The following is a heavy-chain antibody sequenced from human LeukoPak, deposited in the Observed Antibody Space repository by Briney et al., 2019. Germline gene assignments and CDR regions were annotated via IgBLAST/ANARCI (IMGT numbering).Heavy chain of an antibody. V-gene: IGHV3-49*03. CDR2: IRSKAYGGTT. Sequence: PGGSLRLSCTASGFTFGDYAMSWFRQAPGKGLEWVGYIRSKAYGGTTEYAASVKGRFTISRDDSKSIAYLQMNSLKTEDTAVYYCTREGDHYGDYGVFDYWGQGTLVTVSS. J-gene: IGHJ4*02. D-gene: IGHD4-17*01. CDR1: GFTFGDYA. CDR3: TREGDHYGDYGVFDY.